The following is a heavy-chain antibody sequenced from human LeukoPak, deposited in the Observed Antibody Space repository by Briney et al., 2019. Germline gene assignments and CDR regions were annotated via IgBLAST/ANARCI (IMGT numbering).Heavy chain of an antibody. Sequence: PGGSLRLSCAGSGFTFEDYAMHWVRQAPGKGLEWVSGISWNGDTIGYADSLQGRFTISRDNAKNSLFLQMNTPRPEDTAVYYCAKDRDYDYIWGHSPPARSGFDSWGQGTLVTVSS. CDR1: GFTFEDYA. CDR2: ISWNGDTI. J-gene: IGHJ4*02. D-gene: IGHD3-16*01. V-gene: IGHV3-9*01. CDR3: AKDRDYDYIWGHSPPARSGFDS.